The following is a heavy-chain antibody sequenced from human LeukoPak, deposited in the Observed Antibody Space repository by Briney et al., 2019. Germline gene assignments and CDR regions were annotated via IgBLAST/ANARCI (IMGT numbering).Heavy chain of an antibody. V-gene: IGHV3-7*01. CDR2: IKQDGSEK. J-gene: IGHJ4*02. Sequence: GGSLRLSCAASGFTFSSYWMSWVRQAPGKGLEWVANIKQDGSEKYYVDSVKGRFTISRDNAKNSLYLQMNSLRAEDTAVYYCARDGGSWGSRDDYWGQGTLVTVSS. D-gene: IGHD6-13*01. CDR3: ARDGGSWGSRDDY. CDR1: GFTFSSYW.